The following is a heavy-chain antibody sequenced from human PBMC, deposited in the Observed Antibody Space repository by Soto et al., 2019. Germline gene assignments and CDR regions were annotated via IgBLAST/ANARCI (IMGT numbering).Heavy chain of an antibody. D-gene: IGHD4-17*01. J-gene: IGHJ4*02. CDR1: EFTFANAW. CDR2: IKSKADGGTT. V-gene: IGHV3-15*01. Sequence: GGSLRLSCAASEFTFANAWISWVRQAPGKGLEWVGRIKSKADGGTTDYAAPVKGRFTISRDESQNTLYLQMNSLKTEDTAVYYCTSLYYGHWGQGTLVTVS. CDR3: TSLYYGH.